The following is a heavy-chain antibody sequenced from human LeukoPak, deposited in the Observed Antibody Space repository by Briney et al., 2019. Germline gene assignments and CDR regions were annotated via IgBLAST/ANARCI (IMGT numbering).Heavy chain of an antibody. CDR2: IKQDGSEI. J-gene: IGHJ5*02. CDR1: GFTFSGYW. D-gene: IGHD3-16*01. CDR3: ARHYGP. V-gene: IGHV3-7*01. Sequence: GGSLRLSCAASGFTFSGYWMSWVRQTPEKGLEWVANIKQDGSEIYYVDSVKGRFTISRDNAENSLYLQMNSLRADDTAVYYCARHYGPWGQGTLVTVSS.